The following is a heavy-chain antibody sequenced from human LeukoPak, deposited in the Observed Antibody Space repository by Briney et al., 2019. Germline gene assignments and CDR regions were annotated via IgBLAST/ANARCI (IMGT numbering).Heavy chain of an antibody. V-gene: IGHV4-59*08. CDR2: IYNSGST. CDR1: GGSISSYY. D-gene: IGHD6-13*01. J-gene: IGHJ3*02. Sequence: SETLSLTCTVSGGSISSYYWSWIRQPPGKGLEGIGYIYNSGSTNYNPSLKSRVTISVDTSKNQFSLKLSSVTAADTAVYYCATKYSSSWYGAFDIWGQGTMVTVSS. CDR3: ATKYSSSWYGAFDI.